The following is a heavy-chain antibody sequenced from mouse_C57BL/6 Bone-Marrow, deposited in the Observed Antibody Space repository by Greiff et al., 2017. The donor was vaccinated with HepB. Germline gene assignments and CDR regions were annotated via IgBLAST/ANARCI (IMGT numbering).Heavy chain of an antibody. CDR3: AKYDWPYTMDY. CDR2: IYPGSDNT. D-gene: IGHD2-12*01. J-gene: IGHJ4*01. CDR1: GYSFTSYY. V-gene: IGHV1-66*01. Sequence: VKLLESGPELVKPGASVKISCKASGYSFTSYYIHWVKQRPGQGLEWIGLIYPGSDNTKYNEKLKGKATLTADTSSRTAYIHLSSLTSEDSAVYYCAKYDWPYTMDYWGQGTSVTVSA.